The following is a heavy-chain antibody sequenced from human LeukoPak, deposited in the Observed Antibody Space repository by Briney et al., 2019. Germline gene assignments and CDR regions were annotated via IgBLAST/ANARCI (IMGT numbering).Heavy chain of an antibody. CDR1: GFTFSSCW. Sequence: GGSLRLSCAASGFTFSSCWMHWVRQAPGKGLVWVARINSDGRSTSYADSVKGRFTISRDNAKNTLDLEMNSLRAEDTAVYYCTRGSLIAGRLMDVWGPGTTVTVSS. CDR2: INSDGRST. D-gene: IGHD6-6*01. CDR3: TRGSLIAGRLMDV. J-gene: IGHJ6*02. V-gene: IGHV3-74*01.